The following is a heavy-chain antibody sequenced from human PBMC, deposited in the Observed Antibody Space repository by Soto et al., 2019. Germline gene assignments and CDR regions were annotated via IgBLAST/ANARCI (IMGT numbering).Heavy chain of an antibody. Sequence: QVPLVQSGAEVKKPGASVRISCQASGYTFNNYAIHWVRQAPGQGLEWMGWINAGFGHTKLSQKSQDRVTITRDTSARTAYMEISGLKSEDTAIYLCASGTVVTLGYWGQGSLVTVSS. CDR1: GYTFNNYA. CDR2: INAGFGHT. CDR3: ASGTVVTLGY. J-gene: IGHJ4*02. D-gene: IGHD2-21*02. V-gene: IGHV1-3*01.